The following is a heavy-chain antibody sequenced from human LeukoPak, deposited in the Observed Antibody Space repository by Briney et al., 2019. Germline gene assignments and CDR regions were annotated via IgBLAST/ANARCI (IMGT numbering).Heavy chain of an antibody. CDR3: ARDCSGGSCYGAFDI. J-gene: IGHJ3*02. D-gene: IGHD2-15*01. Sequence: GGSLRLSCEVSGYPFSDHYIDWVRQAPGKGLEWVGQTRNKANSYATEYAASIKGRFIISRDDSRNSVYLQMNSLKTEDTAVYYCARDCSGGSCYGAFDIWGQGTMVTVSS. V-gene: IGHV3-72*01. CDR2: TRNKANSYAT. CDR1: GYPFSDHY.